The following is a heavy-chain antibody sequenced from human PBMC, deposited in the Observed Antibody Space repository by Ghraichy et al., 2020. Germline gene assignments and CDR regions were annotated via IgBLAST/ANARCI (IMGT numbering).Heavy chain of an antibody. Sequence: SQTLSLTCNVSGGSISRYYWNWIRQPPGKGLEWIGYIYYSGNTNYNPSLKSRLTISVDTSKNQFSLKLNSVTAADTAVYYCARGLNDNYLPFDYWGQGTLVTVSS. J-gene: IGHJ4*02. CDR3: ARGLNDNYLPFDY. D-gene: IGHD4-11*01. CDR1: GGSISRYY. CDR2: IYYSGNT. V-gene: IGHV4-59*01.